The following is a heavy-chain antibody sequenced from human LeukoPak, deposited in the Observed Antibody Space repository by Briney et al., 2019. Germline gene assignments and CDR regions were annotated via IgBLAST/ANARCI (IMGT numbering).Heavy chain of an antibody. CDR1: GYTFTGYY. V-gene: IGHV1-2*02. Sequence: ASVKVSCKASGYTFTGYYMHWVRQAPGQGLEWMGWINPNSGGTTYAQKFQGRVTMTRDTSISTAYMELSRLRSDDTAVYYCASLPSFYYDSSGYSLDYWGQGTLVTVSS. CDR2: INPNSGGT. CDR3: ASLPSFYYDSSGYSLDY. J-gene: IGHJ4*02. D-gene: IGHD3-22*01.